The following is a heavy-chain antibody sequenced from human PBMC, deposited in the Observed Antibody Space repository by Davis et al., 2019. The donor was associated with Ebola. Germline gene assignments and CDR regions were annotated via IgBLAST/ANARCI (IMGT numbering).Heavy chain of an antibody. CDR1: GFTFSSYA. J-gene: IGHJ6*02. D-gene: IGHD3-10*02. CDR2: ISGSGGST. V-gene: IGHV3-23*01. CDR3: ARDQYYYVGGYYYYGMDV. Sequence: GGSLRLSCAASGFTFSSYAMSWVRQAPGKGLEWVSAISGSGGSTYYADSVKGRFTISRDNAKNSLYLQMNSLRAEDTAVYYCARDQYYYVGGYYYYGMDVWGQGTTVTVSS.